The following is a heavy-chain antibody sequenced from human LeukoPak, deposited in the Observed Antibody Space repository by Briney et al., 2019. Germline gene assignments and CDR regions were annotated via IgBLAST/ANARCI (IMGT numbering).Heavy chain of an antibody. Sequence: PGGSLRLSCAASGFTFSSCAMNWVRQAPEKGLEWVSGISGSGGSTSYADSVKGRFTISRDNSKNTLYLQMNSLRAEDTAVYYCAKDSRYYHDSSGYYDYWGQGTLVTVSS. J-gene: IGHJ4*02. CDR3: AKDSRYYHDSSGYYDY. CDR1: GFTFSSCA. V-gene: IGHV3-23*01. CDR2: ISGSGGST. D-gene: IGHD3-22*01.